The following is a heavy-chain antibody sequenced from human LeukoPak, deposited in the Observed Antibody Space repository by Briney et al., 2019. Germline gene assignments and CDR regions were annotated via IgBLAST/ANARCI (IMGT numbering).Heavy chain of an antibody. CDR2: FDPEDGET. D-gene: IGHD3-10*01. CDR1: GYTLTELS. V-gene: IGHV1-24*01. CDR3: ARVASYYYGSGSFDY. J-gene: IGHJ4*02. Sequence: ASVKVSCKVSGYTLTELSMHWVRHAPGKGLEWMGGFDPEDGETIYAQKFQGRVTMTEDTSTDTAYMELSSLRSEDTAVYYCARVASYYYGSGSFDYWGQGTLVTVSS.